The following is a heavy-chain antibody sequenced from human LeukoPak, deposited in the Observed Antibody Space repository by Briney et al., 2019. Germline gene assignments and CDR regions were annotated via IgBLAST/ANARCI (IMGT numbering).Heavy chain of an antibody. V-gene: IGHV4-59*01. J-gene: IGHJ3*02. Sequence: SETLSLTCTVSGGSISSYYWSWIRQPPGKGLEWIGYIYYSGSTNYNPSLKSRVTISVDTSKNQFSLKLSSVTAADTAVYYCARVGYDGIAAASDAFDIWGQGTMVTVSS. D-gene: IGHD6-25*01. CDR1: GGSISSYY. CDR2: IYYSGST. CDR3: ARVGYDGIAAASDAFDI.